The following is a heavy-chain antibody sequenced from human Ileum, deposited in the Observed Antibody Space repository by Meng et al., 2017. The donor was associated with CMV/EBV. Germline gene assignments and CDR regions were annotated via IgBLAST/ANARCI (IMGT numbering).Heavy chain of an antibody. J-gene: IGHJ4*02. CDR3: ARENWVYDY. V-gene: IGHV1-2*02. CDR1: GNIFTGYY. D-gene: IGHD7-27*01. CDR2: INLNSGVI. Sequence: QMRLVQSGTVLKKPGASVKVSCKASGNIFTGYYMHWVRQAPGQGLEWVGCINLNSGVIDFAQKFQGRITLTRDTSITTAYMELTRLIYDDTAVYYCARENWVYDYWGQGTLVTVSS.